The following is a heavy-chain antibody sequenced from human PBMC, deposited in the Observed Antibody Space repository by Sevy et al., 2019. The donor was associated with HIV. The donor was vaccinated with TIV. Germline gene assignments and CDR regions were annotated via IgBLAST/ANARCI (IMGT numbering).Heavy chain of an antibody. V-gene: IGHV3-7*01. CDR3: ARGEAARPY. CDR1: GFTFSDYW. J-gene: IGHJ4*02. CDR2: IKPDGSEK. D-gene: IGHD6-6*01. Sequence: GGYLRLSCAASGFTFSDYWMSWVRQTPGKGLKWVANIKPDGSEKYYVDSVKGRFTISRDNTKNSLYLQMNSLRAEDTAVYYCARGEAARPYWGQGALVTVSS.